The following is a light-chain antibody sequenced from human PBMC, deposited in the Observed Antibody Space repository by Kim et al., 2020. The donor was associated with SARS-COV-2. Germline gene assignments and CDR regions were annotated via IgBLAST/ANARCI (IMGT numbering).Light chain of an antibody. V-gene: IGLV2-11*01. CDR2: DVI. J-gene: IGLJ1*01. CDR1: SSNVGGYNY. CDR3: CSFAGYSYV. Sequence: QSALTQPRSVSGSPGQSVTISCTGTSSNVGGYNYVSWYQQRPGKAPRLMIYDVITRPSGVPDRFSGSKSGNTASLTISGLQAEDEADYYCCSFAGYSYVLGIGTKVTVL.